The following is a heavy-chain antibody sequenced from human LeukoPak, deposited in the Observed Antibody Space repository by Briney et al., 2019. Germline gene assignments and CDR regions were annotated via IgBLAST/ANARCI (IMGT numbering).Heavy chain of an antibody. D-gene: IGHD2-8*02. CDR1: GYSFTSYW. J-gene: IGHJ4*02. Sequence: GESLKISCKGSGYSFTSYWISWVRQMPGKGLEWMGRIDPSDSYTNYSPSFQGHVTISADKSISTAHLQWISAEASDTAMYYCASSRTGGYSFDYWGQGTLVTVSS. CDR2: IDPSDSYT. CDR3: ASSRTGGYSFDY. V-gene: IGHV5-10-1*01.